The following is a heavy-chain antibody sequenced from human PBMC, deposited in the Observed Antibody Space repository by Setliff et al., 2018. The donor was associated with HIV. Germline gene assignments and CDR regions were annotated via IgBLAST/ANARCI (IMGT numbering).Heavy chain of an antibody. J-gene: IGHJ5*02. D-gene: IGHD3-22*01. CDR2: INHSGST. Sequence: SETLSLTCAVYGGSFSGYYWSWIRQPPGKGLEWIGEINHSGSTNYNPSLKSRVTISVDTSKNQFSLKLSSVTAADTAVYYCARVEVHTMIVVSLNWLDPWGQGTLVTVSS. CDR1: GGSFSGYY. V-gene: IGHV4-34*01. CDR3: ARVEVHTMIVVSLNWLDP.